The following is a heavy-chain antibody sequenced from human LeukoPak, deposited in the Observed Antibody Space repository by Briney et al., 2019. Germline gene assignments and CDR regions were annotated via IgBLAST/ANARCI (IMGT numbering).Heavy chain of an antibody. CDR3: ARLRRIAALRNAFDI. V-gene: IGHV1-69*05. CDR2: IIPIFGTA. CDR1: GGTFSSYA. D-gene: IGHD6-6*01. Sequence: ASVKVSCKAFGGTFSSYAISWVRQAPGQGLEWMGGIIPIFGTANYAQKFQGRVTITTDESTSTAYMELSSLRSEDTAVYYCARLRRIAALRNAFDIWGQGAMVTVSS. J-gene: IGHJ3*02.